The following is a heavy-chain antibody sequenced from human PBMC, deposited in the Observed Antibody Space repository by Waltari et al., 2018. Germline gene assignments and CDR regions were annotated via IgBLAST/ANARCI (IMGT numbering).Heavy chain of an antibody. V-gene: IGHV4-39*01. D-gene: IGHD3-22*01. J-gene: IGHJ4*02. CDR2: IYYGVST. Sequence: HLQESGPGLVKPSETLSLTCAVSGGSISSTSYYWGWIRQPPGKGLEWIGNIYYGVSTYDNPSLKSRVTMSAETSKNQFSLKLSSVTAADTAVYYCARHGGDRWLYNSRTPTHIDYWGQGILVTVSS. CDR3: ARHGGDRWLYNSRTPTHIDY. CDR1: GGSISSTSYY.